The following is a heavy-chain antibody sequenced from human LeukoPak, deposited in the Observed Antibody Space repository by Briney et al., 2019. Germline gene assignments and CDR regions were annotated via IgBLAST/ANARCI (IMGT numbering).Heavy chain of an antibody. CDR1: GGSISSSSYY. CDR3: ARTGTQPDY. D-gene: IGHD3-10*01. Sequence: SETLSLTCTVSGGSISSSSYYWGWIRQPPGKGLEWIGSIYYSGSTYYNPSLKSRVTILEDTSKNQFSLKLSSVTAADTAAYYCARTGTQPDYWGQGTLVTVSS. V-gene: IGHV4-39*07. J-gene: IGHJ4*02. CDR2: IYYSGST.